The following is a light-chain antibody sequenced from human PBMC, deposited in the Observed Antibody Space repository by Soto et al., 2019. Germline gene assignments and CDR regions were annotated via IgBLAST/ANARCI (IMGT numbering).Light chain of an antibody. CDR3: QYYGDSPLVT. J-gene: IGKJ3*01. CDR2: GTS. Sequence: EVVLTQSPATLSLSPGERATLSCRASQSVISSYLGWYQQKPGQAPRLLIYGTSTRASGITDRFSGSGSGTDLTLTISSVEPEDFAVYYCQYYGDSPLVTFGPGTRVEIK. CDR1: QSVISSY. V-gene: IGKV3-20*01.